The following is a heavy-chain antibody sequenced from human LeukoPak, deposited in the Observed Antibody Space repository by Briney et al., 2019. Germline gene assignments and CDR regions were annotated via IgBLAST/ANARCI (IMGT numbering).Heavy chain of an antibody. V-gene: IGHV3-21*06. CDR2: IGPTGSDR. D-gene: IGHD5-24*01. J-gene: IGHJ4*02. CDR1: GLTFSTSG. CDR3: ATETDGRHYDY. Sequence: GGSLRLSCTASGLTFSTSGFNWVRQAPGKGLEWVASIGPTGSDRYHADSIKGRFTISRDNANNFLYLQMNSLRAEDTAVYYCATETDGRHYDYWGQGTLLTVSS.